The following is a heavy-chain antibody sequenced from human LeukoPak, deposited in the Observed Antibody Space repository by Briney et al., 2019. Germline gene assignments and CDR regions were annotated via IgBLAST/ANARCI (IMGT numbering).Heavy chain of an antibody. CDR2: IRSSTSNI. J-gene: IGHJ4*02. CDR1: GFSFSDYS. Sequence: QPGGSLRLSCTASGFSFSDYSMNWVRQAPGKGLEWVSYIRSSTSNIFYAESVKGRFTVSRDNGKNSLYLHMNSLRAEDTAVYYCARDRWHYGSGSGFFDYWGQGTLVTVSS. CDR3: ARDRWHYGSGSGFFDY. V-gene: IGHV3-48*01. D-gene: IGHD3-3*02.